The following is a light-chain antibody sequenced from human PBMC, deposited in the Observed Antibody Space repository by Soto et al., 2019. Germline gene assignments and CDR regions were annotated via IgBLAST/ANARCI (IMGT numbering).Light chain of an antibody. Sequence: QSALTQPASVSGSPGQSITVSCTGTSSDVGGYNYVSWYQQHPGKAPKLMIYEVSNRPSGVSSRFSGSKSGNTASLPISGLQAEDETYYYCTSYTSTRTPYVFGTGTKLTVL. J-gene: IGLJ1*01. CDR2: EVS. CDR1: SSDVGGYNY. V-gene: IGLV2-14*01. CDR3: TSYTSTRTPYV.